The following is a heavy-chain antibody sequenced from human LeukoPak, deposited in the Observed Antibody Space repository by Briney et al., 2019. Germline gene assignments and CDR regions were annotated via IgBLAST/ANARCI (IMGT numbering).Heavy chain of an antibody. J-gene: IGHJ4*02. CDR1: GFTFSSYA. CDR3: AKVRAPPLLYGGSYGGYFDS. V-gene: IGHV3-23*01. D-gene: IGHD1-26*01. Sequence: GGSLRLSCAASGFTFSSYAMSWVRQAPGKGLEWVSAISGSGDSTYYADSVKGRFTISRDNSKNTLYLQMNSLRAEDTAVYYCAKVRAPPLLYGGSYGGYFDSGGRGPRVTVP. CDR2: ISGSGDST.